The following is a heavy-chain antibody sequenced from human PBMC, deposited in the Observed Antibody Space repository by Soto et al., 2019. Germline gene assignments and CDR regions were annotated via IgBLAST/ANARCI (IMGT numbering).Heavy chain of an antibody. CDR2: IYYSGST. D-gene: IGHD6-13*01. Sequence: SETLSLTCTVSGGSISSGDYYWGWIRQPPGKGLEWIGYIYYSGSTYYNPSLKSRVTISVDTSKNQFSLKLNSVTAADPAVYYCTRHEGGAAADRPLNYWGQETLVTVSS. J-gene: IGHJ4*02. CDR1: GGSISSGDYY. V-gene: IGHV4-30-4*01. CDR3: TRHEGGAAADRPLNY.